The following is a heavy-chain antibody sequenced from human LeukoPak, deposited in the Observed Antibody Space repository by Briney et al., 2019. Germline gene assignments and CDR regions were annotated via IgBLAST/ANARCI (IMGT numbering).Heavy chain of an antibody. Sequence: SVKVSCKASGGTFSSYAISWVRQAPGQGLEWMGRIIPIFGTANYAQKFQGRVTITTDESTSTAYMELSSLRSEDTAVYYCARGGRDCSSTSCYADYYYYYMDVWGKGTTVTVSS. V-gene: IGHV1-69*05. J-gene: IGHJ6*03. CDR3: ARGGRDCSSTSCYADYYYYYMDV. CDR1: GGTFSSYA. D-gene: IGHD2-2*01. CDR2: IIPIFGTA.